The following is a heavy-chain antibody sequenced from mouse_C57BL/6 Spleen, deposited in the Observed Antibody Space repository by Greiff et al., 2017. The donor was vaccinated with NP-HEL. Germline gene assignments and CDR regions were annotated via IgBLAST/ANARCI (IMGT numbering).Heavy chain of an antibody. V-gene: IGHV1-19*01. CDR3: ARGEAIYYYGSSYWYFDV. CDR1: GYTFPDYY. Sequence: EVQLQQSGPVLVKPGASVKMSCKASGYTFPDYYMNWVKQSHGKSLEWIGVINPYNGGTSYNQKFTGKATLTVDKSSSTAYMELNSLTSEDSAVYYCARGEAIYYYGSSYWYFDVWGTGTTVTVSS. CDR2: INPYNGGT. J-gene: IGHJ1*03. D-gene: IGHD1-1*01.